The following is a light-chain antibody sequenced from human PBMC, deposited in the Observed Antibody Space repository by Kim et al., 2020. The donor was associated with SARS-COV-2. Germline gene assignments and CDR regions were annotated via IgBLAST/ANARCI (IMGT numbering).Light chain of an antibody. CDR1: KLGDKY. V-gene: IGLV3-1*01. J-gene: IGLJ2*01. Sequence: VSPGQTASITCSGEKLGDKYACWYQQKPGQSPVLVIYQDSKRPSGIPERFSGSNSGNTATLTISGTQAMDEADYYCQAWDRTTVVFGGGTQLTVL. CDR3: QAWDRTTVV. CDR2: QDS.